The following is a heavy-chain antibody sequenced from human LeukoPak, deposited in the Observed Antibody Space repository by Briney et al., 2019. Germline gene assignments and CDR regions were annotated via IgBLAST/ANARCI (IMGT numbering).Heavy chain of an antibody. D-gene: IGHD6-6*01. CDR2: ISYDGSNK. Sequence: GGSLRLSCAASGFTFSSYWMSWVRQAPGKGLEWVAVISYDGSNKYYADSVKGRFTISRDNSKNTLYLQMNSLRAEDTAVYYCAKGGERDQYSSSFYYYMDVWGKGTTVTVSS. J-gene: IGHJ6*03. CDR1: GFTFSSYW. CDR3: AKGGERDQYSSSFYYYMDV. V-gene: IGHV3-30*18.